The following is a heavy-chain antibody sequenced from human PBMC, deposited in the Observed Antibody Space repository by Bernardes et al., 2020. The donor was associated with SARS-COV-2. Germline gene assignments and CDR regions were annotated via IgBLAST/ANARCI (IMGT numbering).Heavy chain of an antibody. CDR2: IYPGDSDT. J-gene: IGHJ6*02. V-gene: IGHV5-51*01. D-gene: IGHD3-3*01. CDR3: ARLPRLHFGVVIKIYYYYGMDV. CDR1: GYSFTSYW. Sequence: GESLKISCKGSGYSFTSYWIGWVRQMPGKGLEWMGIIYPGDSDTRYSPSFQGQVTISADKSISTAYLQWSSLKASDTAMYYCARLPRLHFGVVIKIYYYYGMDVWGQGTTVTVSS.